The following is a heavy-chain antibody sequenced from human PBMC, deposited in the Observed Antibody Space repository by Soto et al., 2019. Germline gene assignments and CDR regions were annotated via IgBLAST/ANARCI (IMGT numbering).Heavy chain of an antibody. CDR2: IAPNSGGI. Sequence: QVQLVQSGADVKKPGASVKVSCQASGYTFTGFYLHWVRQAPGQGLEWMGWIAPNSGGINYAQKFQGRVTMTRETSISTAYMELDRLRSDDTAVYYCARDQSSDWSFDYWGQGTLVTVSS. D-gene: IGHD6-19*01. CDR3: ARDQSSDWSFDY. CDR1: GYTFTGFY. J-gene: IGHJ4*02. V-gene: IGHV1-2*02.